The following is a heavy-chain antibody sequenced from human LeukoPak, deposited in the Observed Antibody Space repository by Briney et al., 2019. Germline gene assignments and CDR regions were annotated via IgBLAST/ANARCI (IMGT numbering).Heavy chain of an antibody. Sequence: PSETLSLTCTVSGGSISSYYWSWIRQPPGKGLEWIGYIYYSGSTNYNPSLKSRVTISVDTSKNQFSLKLSSVTAADTVVYYCAGRIAAADPDAFDIWGQGTMVTVSS. CDR2: IYYSGST. V-gene: IGHV4-59*08. CDR3: AGRIAAADPDAFDI. J-gene: IGHJ3*02. D-gene: IGHD6-13*01. CDR1: GGSISSYY.